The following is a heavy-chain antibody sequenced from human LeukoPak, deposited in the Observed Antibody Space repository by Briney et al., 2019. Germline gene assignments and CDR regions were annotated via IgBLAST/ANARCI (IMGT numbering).Heavy chain of an antibody. CDR1: GYTFTGYY. Sequence: ASVKVSCKASGYTFTGYYIHWVRQAPGQGLEWMGWINPHSGGTNYAQKFQGGVTMTRDTSISTAYMELSRLRSDDTAVYYCARDEFGELLFDYWGQGTLVTVSS. CDR3: ARDEFGELLFDY. V-gene: IGHV1-2*02. CDR2: INPHSGGT. D-gene: IGHD3-10*01. J-gene: IGHJ4*02.